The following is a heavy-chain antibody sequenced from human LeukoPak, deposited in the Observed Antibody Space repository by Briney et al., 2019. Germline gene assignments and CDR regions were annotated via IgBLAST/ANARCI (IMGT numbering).Heavy chain of an antibody. Sequence: GGSLRLSCAASGFTVSSNYMSWVRQAPGKGLEWVSVIYSGGSTYYADSVEGRFTISRDNSKNTLYLQMNSLRAEDTAVYYCARDQRWLQFDWGQGTLVTVSS. CDR2: IYSGGST. CDR1: GFTVSSNY. CDR3: ARDQRWLQFD. J-gene: IGHJ4*02. D-gene: IGHD5-24*01. V-gene: IGHV3-53*01.